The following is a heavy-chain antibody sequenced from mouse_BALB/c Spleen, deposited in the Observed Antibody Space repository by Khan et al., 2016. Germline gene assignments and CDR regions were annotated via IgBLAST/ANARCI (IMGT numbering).Heavy chain of an antibody. CDR1: GYTFTNSG. Sequence: QIQLVQSGPELKKPGETVKISCKASGYTFTNSGMNRVKQAPGKGLKWVGWINTYTGEPTYADDFKGRFAFSLDPSASTAYLQINNLKNEDMSTYFCARGAMVTTGWYFDVWGAGTTVTVSS. D-gene: IGHD2-2*01. CDR2: INTYTGEP. CDR3: ARGAMVTTGWYFDV. V-gene: IGHV9-1*02. J-gene: IGHJ1*01.